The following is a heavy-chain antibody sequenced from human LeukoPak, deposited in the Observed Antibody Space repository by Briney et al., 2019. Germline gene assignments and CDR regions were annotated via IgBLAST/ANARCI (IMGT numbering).Heavy chain of an antibody. Sequence: ASVKVSCKASGGTFSSYAISWVRQAPGQGLEWMGGIIPIFGTANYAQKFQGRVTITTDESTSTAYMELSSLRSEDTAVYYCAREFFENYYDSSAQGDWFDPWGQGTLVTVS. D-gene: IGHD3-22*01. CDR3: AREFFENYYDSSAQGDWFDP. CDR2: IIPIFGTA. V-gene: IGHV1-69*05. J-gene: IGHJ5*02. CDR1: GGTFSSYA.